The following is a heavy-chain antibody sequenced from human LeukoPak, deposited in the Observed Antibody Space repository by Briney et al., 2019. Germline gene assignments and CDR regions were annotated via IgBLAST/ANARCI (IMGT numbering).Heavy chain of an antibody. D-gene: IGHD3-22*01. CDR1: GVSFNGYY. Sequence: PSETLSLTCAVYGVSFNGYYLSWIRQPPGKGLEWIGEINHSGSTNYNPSLKSRVTISVDTSKNPFSLKLSSVPAADTRVYYCVAHNYYDSSGYYHTDYWGQGTLVTVSS. CDR2: INHSGST. V-gene: IGHV4-34*01. J-gene: IGHJ4*02. CDR3: VAHNYYDSSGYYHTDY.